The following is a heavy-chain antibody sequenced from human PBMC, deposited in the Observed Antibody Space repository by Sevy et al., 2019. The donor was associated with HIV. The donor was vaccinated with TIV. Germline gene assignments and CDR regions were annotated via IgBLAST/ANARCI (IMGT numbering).Heavy chain of an antibody. CDR1: GFTFTSYG. J-gene: IGHJ4*02. CDR3: VRGASSLDYFDY. D-gene: IGHD3-10*01. Sequence: ASVKVSCKASGFTFTSYGITWVRQAPGQGLEWMGWISGYDGDTNYAQKLQGRVTMTTDTSTSTTYMELRSLRSDDTAVYYCVRGASSLDYFDYWGQGTLVTVSS. V-gene: IGHV1-18*04. CDR2: ISGYDGDT.